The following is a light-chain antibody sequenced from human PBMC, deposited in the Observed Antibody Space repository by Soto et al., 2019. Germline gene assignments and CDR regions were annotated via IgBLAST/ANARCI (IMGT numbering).Light chain of an antibody. CDR2: DVS. CDR3: SSYTSSSTLV. V-gene: IGLV2-14*03. Sequence: QSVLTQPASVSGSPGQSITISCTGTSSDVGGYRYVSWYQHLPGKAPKLMIYDVSNRPSGVSNRFSGSKSGNTASLTISGLQAEDEADYYCSSYTSSSTLVFGTGTKLTVL. CDR1: SSDVGGYRY. J-gene: IGLJ1*01.